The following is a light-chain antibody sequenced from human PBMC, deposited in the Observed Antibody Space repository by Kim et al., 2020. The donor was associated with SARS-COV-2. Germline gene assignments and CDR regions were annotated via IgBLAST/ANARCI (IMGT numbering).Light chain of an antibody. Sequence: QSALTQPASVSGSPGQSITISCTGTSSDVGGYNYVSWYQQYPGKAPKLMLYDVTKRPSGVSNRFSGSKSGNTASLTISGLQAEDEADYYCSSYTSSSTLFVFGTGTKVTVL. CDR3: SSYTSSSTLFV. CDR2: DVT. J-gene: IGLJ1*01. CDR1: SSDVGGYNY. V-gene: IGLV2-14*03.